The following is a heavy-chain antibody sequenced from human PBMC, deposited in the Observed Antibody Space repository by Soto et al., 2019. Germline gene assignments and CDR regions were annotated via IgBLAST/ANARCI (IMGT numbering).Heavy chain of an antibody. D-gene: IGHD2-21*02. CDR3: AKEAYCGGDCHSDKHQVADY. CDR1: GFTFSSSG. Sequence: GGSLRLSCAASGFTFSSSGMHWVRQAPGKGLEWVALISYDGSNKYYADSVKGRFTISRDNSKNTLYLQMNSLRPEDTAVYYCAKEAYCGGDCHSDKHQVADYWGQGTLVTVSS. CDR2: ISYDGSNK. J-gene: IGHJ4*02. V-gene: IGHV3-30*18.